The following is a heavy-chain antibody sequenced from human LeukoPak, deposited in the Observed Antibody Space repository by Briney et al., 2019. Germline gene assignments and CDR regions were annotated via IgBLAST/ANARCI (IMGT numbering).Heavy chain of an antibody. D-gene: IGHD2-8*01. V-gene: IGHV4-39*01. J-gene: IGHJ4*02. Sequence: SETLSLTCSLSGASIRGSPYSWGWIRQPPGKGLEWIGNIHFSGTTYYSPSLKGRITISVDTSRNQFSLHLMSVAAADTALYYCARLDPNGPDDYWGQGTPVTVSS. CDR1: GASIRGSPYS. CDR2: IHFSGTT. CDR3: ARLDPNGPDDY.